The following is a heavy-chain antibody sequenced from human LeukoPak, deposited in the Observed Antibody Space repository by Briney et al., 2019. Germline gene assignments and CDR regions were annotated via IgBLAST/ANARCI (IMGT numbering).Heavy chain of an antibody. V-gene: IGHV1-58*02. D-gene: IGHD3-22*01. CDR2: IVVGSGNT. Sequence: VASVRVSCKASGFTFTSSAMQWVRQVRGQRLEWIGWIVVGSGNTNYAQKLQGRVTMTTDTSTSTAYMELRSLRSDDTAVYYCARGWDSSGYYYFDYWGQGTLVTVSS. CDR1: GFTFTSSA. J-gene: IGHJ4*02. CDR3: ARGWDSSGYYYFDY.